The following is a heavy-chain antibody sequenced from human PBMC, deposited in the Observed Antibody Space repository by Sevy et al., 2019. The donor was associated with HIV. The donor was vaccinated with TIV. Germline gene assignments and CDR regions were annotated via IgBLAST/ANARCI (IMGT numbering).Heavy chain of an antibody. CDR1: DGSISSYY. V-gene: IGHV4-59*01. Sequence: SETLSLTCTVSDGSISSYYWTWIRQPPGKGLEWIGYRYYTGSANYNPSLKSRVTISVDTSKNQFSLKLSSVTAADTAVYYCARYYYDNSGPGSWFDPWGQGTLVTVSS. J-gene: IGHJ5*02. CDR2: RYYTGSA. D-gene: IGHD3-22*01. CDR3: ARYYYDNSGPGSWFDP.